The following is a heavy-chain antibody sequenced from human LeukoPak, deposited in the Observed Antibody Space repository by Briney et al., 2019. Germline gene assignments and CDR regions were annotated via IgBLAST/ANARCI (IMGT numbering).Heavy chain of an antibody. J-gene: IGHJ4*02. D-gene: IGHD2-21*01. CDR3: ARVVIANPSFDY. V-gene: IGHV4-34*01. CDR1: GGSFSGYY. CDR2: INHSGST. Sequence: SETLSLTCAVYGGSFSGYYWSWIRQPPGKGLEWIGEINHSGSTNYNPSLKSRVTISVDTSKNQFSLKLSSVTAADTAVYYCARVVIANPSFDYWGQGTLVTVSS.